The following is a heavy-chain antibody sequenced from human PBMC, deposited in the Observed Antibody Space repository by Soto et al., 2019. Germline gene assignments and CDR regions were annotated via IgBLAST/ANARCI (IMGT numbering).Heavy chain of an antibody. D-gene: IGHD3-22*01. J-gene: IGHJ4*02. Sequence: GRISQIKGKGLEWMGIIYPGDSYTNYSPSFQGHVTISADKSISTAYLQWSSLKASDTAMYYCARHPDTRPYYYDSSGINWGQGTLVTVSS. CDR2: IYPGDSYT. CDR3: ARHPDTRPYYYDSSGIN. V-gene: IGHV5-51*01.